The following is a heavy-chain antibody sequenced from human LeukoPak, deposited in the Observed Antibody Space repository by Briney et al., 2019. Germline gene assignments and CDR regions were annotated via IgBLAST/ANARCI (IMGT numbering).Heavy chain of an antibody. CDR3: AQERDRRGYFDY. CDR1: GFTFSTYG. D-gene: IGHD2-15*01. V-gene: IGHV3-30*02. Sequence: GGSLRLSCAASGFTFSTYGMHWVRQAPGKGLEWVTFIRPDGNEKYYADSVKGRFTISRDNSKSTLYLQMNSLRAEDTAVYYCAQERDRRGYFDYWGQGTLVTASS. CDR2: IRPDGNEK. J-gene: IGHJ4*02.